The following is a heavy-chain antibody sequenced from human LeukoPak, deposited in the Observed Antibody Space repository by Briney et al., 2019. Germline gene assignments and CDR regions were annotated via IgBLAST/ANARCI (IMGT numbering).Heavy chain of an antibody. D-gene: IGHD6-19*01. V-gene: IGHV3-20*04. Sequence: GGSLRLSCAASGFTFDDYGMSWVRQAPGKGLEWVSGINWNGGSTGYADSVKGRFTISRDNAKNTLYLQMNSLRAEDTAVYYCARGQSSGWFDTPGLFDYWGQGTLVTVSS. J-gene: IGHJ4*02. CDR2: INWNGGST. CDR1: GFTFDDYG. CDR3: ARGQSSGWFDTPGLFDY.